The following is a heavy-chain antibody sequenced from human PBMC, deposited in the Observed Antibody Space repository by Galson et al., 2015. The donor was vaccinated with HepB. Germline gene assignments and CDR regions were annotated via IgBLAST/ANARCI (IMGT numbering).Heavy chain of an antibody. J-gene: IGHJ6*03. D-gene: IGHD4-17*01. CDR1: GFTFSSYG. CDR2: ISYDGSNT. V-gene: IGHV3-30*18. Sequence: SLRLSCAASGFTFSSYGMHWVRQASGKGLESAAVISYDGSNTYYGDSVKGRFTISRDNSKNTLYLQMNSLRAEDTGVYYCAKDATYGDLAYYYYYMDVWGKGTTVTVSS. CDR3: AKDATYGDLAYYYYYMDV.